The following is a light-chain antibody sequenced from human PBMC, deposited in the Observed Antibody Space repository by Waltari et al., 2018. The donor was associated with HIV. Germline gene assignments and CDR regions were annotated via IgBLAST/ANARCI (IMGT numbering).Light chain of an antibody. CDR3: SSYKTRNSVV. CDR2: EVS. CDR1: TSDFNDNKY. J-gene: IGLJ2*01. V-gene: IGLV2-14*01. Sequence: SVSGSPGQSVTIPCTGTTSDFNDNKYVSWYQQHPGRAPKLIIFEVSYRPSGVSDRFSGSKSGSTASLTISGLQTEDEADYYCSSYKTRNSVVFGGGTELIV.